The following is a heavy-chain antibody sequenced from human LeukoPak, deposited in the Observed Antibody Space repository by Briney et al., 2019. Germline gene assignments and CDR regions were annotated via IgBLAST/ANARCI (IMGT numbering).Heavy chain of an antibody. CDR1: GGSFSGYY. V-gene: IGHV4-34*01. CDR3: ARVGDGYIDI. Sequence: SETLSLTCAVYGGSFSGYYWSWIRQPPGKGLQWIGEINHSRSTNYNPSLKSRVTISLDTSKNQFSLRLSSVTAADTAVYYCARVGDGYIDIWGQGTMVTVSS. J-gene: IGHJ3*02. D-gene: IGHD5-24*01. CDR2: INHSRST.